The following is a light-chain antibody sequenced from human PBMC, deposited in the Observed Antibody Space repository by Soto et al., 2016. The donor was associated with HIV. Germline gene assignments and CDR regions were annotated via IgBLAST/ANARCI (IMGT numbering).Light chain of an antibody. Sequence: DIQMTQSPSTLSASVGDSVTITCRASQSVSRWLAWYQQKPGKAPKLLISKASTSEGGVPSRFSGSGSGTEFTLTISSLQPDDFATYYCQQYNTYSPWTFGQGTKVEIK. CDR1: QSVSRW. CDR3: QQYNTYSPWT. J-gene: IGKJ1*01. CDR2: KAS. V-gene: IGKV1-5*03.